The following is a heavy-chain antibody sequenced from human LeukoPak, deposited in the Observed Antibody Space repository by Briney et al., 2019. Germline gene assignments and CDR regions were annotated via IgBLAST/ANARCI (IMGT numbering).Heavy chain of an antibody. J-gene: IGHJ6*02. CDR2: ISWDGGST. D-gene: IGHD3-22*01. Sequence: AGGSLRLSCAASGFTFDDYAMHWVCQAPGKGLEWVSLISWDGGSTYYADSVKGRFTISRNNSKNSLYLQMNSLRAEDTALYYCAKGYYDSSIYGMDVWGQGTTVTVSS. CDR3: AKGYYDSSIYGMDV. CDR1: GFTFDDYA. V-gene: IGHV3-43D*03.